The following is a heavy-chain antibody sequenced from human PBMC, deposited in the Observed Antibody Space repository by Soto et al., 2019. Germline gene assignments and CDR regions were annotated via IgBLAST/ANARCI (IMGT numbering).Heavy chain of an antibody. CDR1: GGTFSSYT. CDR2: IIPILGIA. V-gene: IGHV1-69*02. J-gene: IGHJ6*02. Sequence: SVKVSCKASGGTFSSYTISWVRQAPGQGLEWMGRIIPILGIANYAQKFQGRVTITADKSTSTAYMELSSLRSEDTAVYYCASGYSYGLTYYYYGMDVWGQGTTVTVSS. D-gene: IGHD5-18*01. CDR3: ASGYSYGLTYYYYGMDV.